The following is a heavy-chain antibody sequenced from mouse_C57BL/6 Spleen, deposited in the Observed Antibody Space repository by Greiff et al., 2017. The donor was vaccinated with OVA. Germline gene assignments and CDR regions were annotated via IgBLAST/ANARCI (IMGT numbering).Heavy chain of an antibody. CDR3: ARTDDYDGSMDY. J-gene: IGHJ4*01. CDR2: IWSGGSK. D-gene: IGHD2-4*01. Sequence: QVQLKESGPGLVQPSQSLSITCTVSGFSLTSYGVHWVRQSPGTGLEWLGVIWSGGSKDYNAAFISRLSISKDNSKSQVFFKMNSLQADDTAIYYCARTDDYDGSMDYWGQGTSVTVSS. CDR1: GFSLTSYG. V-gene: IGHV2-2*01.